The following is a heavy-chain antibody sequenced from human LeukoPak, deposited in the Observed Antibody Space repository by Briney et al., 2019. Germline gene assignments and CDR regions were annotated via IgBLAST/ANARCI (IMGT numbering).Heavy chain of an antibody. CDR1: GGSINSGGHY. V-gene: IGHV4-31*03. J-gene: IGHJ4*02. D-gene: IGHD5-12*01. Sequence: PSETLSLTCTVSGGSINSGGHYWSWIRQYPGKGLEWIGYIYYSGNTYYNPSLGSRIIMSVDTSRNQFSLRVNSVTAADTAMYYCARDVSGYGHFDYWGQGTLVTASS. CDR2: IYYSGNT. CDR3: ARDVSGYGHFDY.